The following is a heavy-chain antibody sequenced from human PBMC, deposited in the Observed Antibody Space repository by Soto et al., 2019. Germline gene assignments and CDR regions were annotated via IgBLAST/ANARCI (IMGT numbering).Heavy chain of an antibody. Sequence: PSETLSLTCTVSGGSIISSSYYWGWIRQPPGKGLEWIGSIYYSGSTYYNPSLKSRVTISVDTSKNQFSLKLSSVTAADTAVYYCARHPYSSSWSGYYYYGMDVWGQGTTVTVSS. J-gene: IGHJ6*02. CDR2: IYYSGST. D-gene: IGHD6-13*01. CDR3: ARHPYSSSWSGYYYYGMDV. V-gene: IGHV4-39*01. CDR1: GGSIISSSYY.